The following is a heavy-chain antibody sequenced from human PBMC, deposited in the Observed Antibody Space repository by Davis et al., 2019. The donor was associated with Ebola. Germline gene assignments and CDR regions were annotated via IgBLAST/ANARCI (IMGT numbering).Heavy chain of an antibody. CDR2: IKQGGSEK. CDR1: GFTFSSYW. CDR3: VRVYSGSYDP. D-gene: IGHD1-26*01. V-gene: IGHV3-7*01. J-gene: IGHJ5*02. Sequence: GGSLRLSCAASGFTFSSYWMSWVRQAPGKGLEWVANIKQGGSEKYYVDSVRGRFIISRDDAKNSLYLQMNSLRAEDTAVYYCVRVYSGSYDPWGQGTLVTVSS.